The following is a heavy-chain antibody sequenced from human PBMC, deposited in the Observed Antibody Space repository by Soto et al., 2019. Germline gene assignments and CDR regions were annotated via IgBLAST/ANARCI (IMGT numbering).Heavy chain of an antibody. V-gene: IGHV5-51*01. CDR3: ARPLPLNSGYDPYGMDV. J-gene: IGHJ6*01. CDR2: IYPGDSDT. CDR1: GYSFTSYW. D-gene: IGHD5-12*01. Sequence: PGESLKISCKGSGYSFTSYWIGWVRQMPGKGLEWMGIIYPGDSDTRYSPSFQGQVTISADKSISTAYLQWSSLKASDTAMYYCARPLPLNSGYDPYGMDVCGQGTTVTVSS.